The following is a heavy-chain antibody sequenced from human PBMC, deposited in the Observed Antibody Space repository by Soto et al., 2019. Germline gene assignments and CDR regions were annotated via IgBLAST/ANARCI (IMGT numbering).Heavy chain of an antibody. V-gene: IGHV3-53*01. CDR2: LYDLDGS. CDR3: ATWHEREHAYDV. CDR1: GFTISGKKY. Sequence: DVLFVESGGGLIQPGESLRLSCAAFGFTISGKKYVAWVRQAPGKGLEWVSALYDLDGSFYAASVKGRFTTSSDSSKTTVYLQMNDLRPDDTAVYYCATWHEREHAYDVWGQGTTVTVSS. D-gene: IGHD1-1*01. J-gene: IGHJ3*01.